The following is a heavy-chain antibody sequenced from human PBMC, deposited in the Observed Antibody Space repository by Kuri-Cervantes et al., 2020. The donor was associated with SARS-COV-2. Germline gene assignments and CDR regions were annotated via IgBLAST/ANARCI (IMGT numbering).Heavy chain of an antibody. Sequence: ASVKVSCKASGYTFTGYYMHWVRQAPGQGLEWMGWINPNSGGTNYAQKFQGRVTMTRDTSISTAYMELSRLRPDDTAVYYCAREGVLRYFDWLYNWFDPWGQGTLVTVSS. CDR3: AREGVLRYFDWLYNWFDP. CDR2: INPNSGGT. V-gene: IGHV1-2*02. D-gene: IGHD3-9*01. CDR1: GYTFTGYY. J-gene: IGHJ5*02.